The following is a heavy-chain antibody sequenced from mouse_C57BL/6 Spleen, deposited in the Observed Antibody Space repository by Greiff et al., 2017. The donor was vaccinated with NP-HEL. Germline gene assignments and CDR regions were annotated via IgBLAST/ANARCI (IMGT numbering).Heavy chain of an antibody. V-gene: IGHV5-17*01. D-gene: IGHD2-5*01. CDR1: GFTFSDYG. CDR3: ARPEKTYYSNSFAY. J-gene: IGHJ3*01. CDR2: ISPGSSTI. Sequence: EVMLVESGGGLVKPGGSLKLSCAASGFTFSDYGMHWVRQAPEKGLEWVAYISPGSSTIYYADTLKGRFTLTGDKAKTTQFLQMTSLKSEDPAMYYCARPEKTYYSNSFAYWGQGTLVTVSA.